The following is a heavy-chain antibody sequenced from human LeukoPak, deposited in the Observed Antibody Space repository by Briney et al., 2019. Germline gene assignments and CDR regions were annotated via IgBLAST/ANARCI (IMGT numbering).Heavy chain of an antibody. V-gene: IGHV3-23*01. J-gene: IGHJ4*02. D-gene: IGHD5-18*01. Sequence: GGSLRLSCVASGITFSNYAVSWVRQAPEKGLDWVSVISGSAHKIRYADSVKGRFTISRDNSENIVYLQMNNLRAEDTAVYYCAGRVTGYSSGYVYWGQGTLATVSS. CDR1: GITFSNYA. CDR3: AGRVTGYSSGYVY. CDR2: ISGSAHKI.